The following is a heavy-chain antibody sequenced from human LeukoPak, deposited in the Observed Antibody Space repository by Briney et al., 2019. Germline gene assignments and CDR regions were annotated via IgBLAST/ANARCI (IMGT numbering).Heavy chain of an antibody. J-gene: IGHJ3*02. D-gene: IGHD2/OR15-2a*01. V-gene: IGHV3-49*03. CDR3: TRGGPSIWDAFDI. Sequence: GGSLRLSCTASGFTFGDYAMSWFRQAPGKGLEWVGFIRSKAYGGTTEYAASVKGRFTISRDDSKSIAYLQMNSLKTEDTAVYYCTRGGPSIWDAFDIWGQGTMVTVSS. CDR1: GFTFGDYA. CDR2: IRSKAYGGTT.